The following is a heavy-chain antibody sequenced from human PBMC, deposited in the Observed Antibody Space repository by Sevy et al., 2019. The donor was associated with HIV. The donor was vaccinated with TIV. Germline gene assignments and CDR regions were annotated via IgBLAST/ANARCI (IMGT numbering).Heavy chain of an antibody. J-gene: IGHJ6*02. CDR1: GGSFSGYY. CDR3: ARGYYDFWSGYYDYYYYYGMDV. CDR2: INHSGST. D-gene: IGHD3-3*01. Sequence: SETLSLTCAVYGGSFSGYYWSWIRQPPGKGLEWIGEINHSGSTNYNPSLKSRVTISVDTSKNQFSLKLSSVTAADTVXYYCARGYYDFWSGYYDYYYYYGMDVWGQGTTVTVSS. V-gene: IGHV4-34*01.